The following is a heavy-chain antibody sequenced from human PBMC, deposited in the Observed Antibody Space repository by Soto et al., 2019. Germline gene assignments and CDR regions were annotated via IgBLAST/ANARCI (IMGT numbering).Heavy chain of an antibody. J-gene: IGHJ4*02. CDR2: ISYDGSNK. CDR3: ARDRDGYNDY. CDR1: GFTFSSYA. D-gene: IGHD5-12*01. Sequence: QVQLVESGGGVVQPGRSLRLSCAASGFTFSSYAMHGVRQAPGKGLEWVAVISYDGSNKYYADSVKGRFTISRDNSKNKLYLQMNSLRAEDTAVYYCARDRDGYNDYWGQGTLVTVSS. V-gene: IGHV3-30-3*01.